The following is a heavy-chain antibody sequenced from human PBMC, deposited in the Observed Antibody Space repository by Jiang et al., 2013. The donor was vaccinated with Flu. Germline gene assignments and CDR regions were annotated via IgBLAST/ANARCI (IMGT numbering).Heavy chain of an antibody. CDR1: GGTFSSYA. J-gene: IGHJ4*02. V-gene: IGHV1-69*01. D-gene: IGHD5-24*01. CDR3: ARWSRDGYNYVYWGPLDY. CDR2: IIPIFGTA. Sequence: SGAEVKKPGSSVKVSCKASGGTFSSYAISWVRQAPGQGLEWMGGIIPIFGTANYAQKFQGRVTITADESTSTAYMELSSLRSEDTAVYYCARWSRDGYNYVYWGPLDYWGQGTLVTVSS.